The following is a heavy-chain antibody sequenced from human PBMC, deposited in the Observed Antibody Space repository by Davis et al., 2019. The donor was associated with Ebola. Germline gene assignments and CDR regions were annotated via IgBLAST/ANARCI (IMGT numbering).Heavy chain of an antibody. CDR1: GFTFSDYY. Sequence: GESLKISCAASGFTFSDYYMSWIRQAPGKGLEWVSYISSSSSYTNYADSVKGRFTISRDNAKNSLYLQMNSLRAEDTAVYYCAKDEKKGAAAFDYWGQGTLVTVSS. CDR2: ISSSSSYT. J-gene: IGHJ4*02. V-gene: IGHV3-11*05. CDR3: AKDEKKGAAAFDY. D-gene: IGHD6-13*01.